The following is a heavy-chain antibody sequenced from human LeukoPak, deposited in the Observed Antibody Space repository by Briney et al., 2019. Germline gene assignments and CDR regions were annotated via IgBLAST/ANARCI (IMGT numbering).Heavy chain of an antibody. CDR2: IYHSGST. J-gene: IGHJ4*02. V-gene: IGHV4-30-2*01. CDR1: GGSISSGGYY. D-gene: IGHD3-9*01. Sequence: SETLSLTCTVSGGSISSGGYYWSWIRQPPGKGLEWIGYIYHSGSTYYNPSLKSRVTISVDRSKNQFSLKLSSVTAADTALYYCAQVRYSDILTGYYIDYWGQGTLVTVSS. CDR3: AQVRYSDILTGYYIDY.